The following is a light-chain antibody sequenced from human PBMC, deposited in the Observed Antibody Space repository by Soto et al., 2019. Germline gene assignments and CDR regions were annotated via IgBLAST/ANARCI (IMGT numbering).Light chain of an antibody. Sequence: DVQMTQSPSSVSASVGDTVTINCRASQGVSSWLAWYQHKPGRPTKLLISAAFNLQSGVPSRFSGSGSGTDFSLSISGLQPEDFATYFCQQADKFPYTFGQGT. J-gene: IGKJ2*01. CDR1: QGVSSW. V-gene: IGKV1-12*01. CDR3: QQADKFPYT. CDR2: AAF.